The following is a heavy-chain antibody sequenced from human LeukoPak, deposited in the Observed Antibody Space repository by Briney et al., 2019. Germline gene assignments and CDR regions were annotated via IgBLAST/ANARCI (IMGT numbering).Heavy chain of an antibody. V-gene: IGHV3-30*02. CDR3: AKPGPESGWELPADYFQH. J-gene: IGHJ1*01. CDR1: GFTFSSYG. Sequence: GGCLRLSCAASGFTFSSYGMHWVRQAPGKGLEWVAFIRYDGSNKYYADSVKGRFTISRDNSKNTLYLQMNSLRAEDTAVYYCAKPGPESGWELPADYFQHWGQGTLVTVSS. CDR2: IRYDGSNK. D-gene: IGHD1-26*01.